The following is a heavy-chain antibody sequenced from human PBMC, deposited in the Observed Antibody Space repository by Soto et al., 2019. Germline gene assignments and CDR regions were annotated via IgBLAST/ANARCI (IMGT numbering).Heavy chain of an antibody. V-gene: IGHV3-64*04. J-gene: IGHJ6*02. D-gene: IGHD4-4*01. CDR1: GFTFSSYA. CDR2: ISSNGGST. CDR3: ARVSNYDYYYYYGMDV. Sequence: PGGSLRLSCSAPGFTFSSYAMHWVRQAPGKGLEYVSAISSNGGSTYYADSVKGRFTISRDNAKNTLYLQMNSLRAEDTAVYYCARVSNYDYYYYYGMDVWGQGTTVTVSS.